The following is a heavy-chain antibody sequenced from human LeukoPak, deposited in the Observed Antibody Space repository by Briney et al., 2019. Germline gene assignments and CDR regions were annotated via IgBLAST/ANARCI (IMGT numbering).Heavy chain of an antibody. D-gene: IGHD2-2*01. V-gene: IGHV3-9*01. CDR2: ISWNSGSI. Sequence: GRSPRLSCAASGFTFDDYAMHWVRQAPGKGLEWVSGISWNSGSIGYADSVKGRFTISRDNAKNSLYLQMNSLRAEDTALYYCAKDIGIVVVPAAIGYGMDVWGQGTTVTVSS. J-gene: IGHJ6*02. CDR1: GFTFDDYA. CDR3: AKDIGIVVVPAAIGYGMDV.